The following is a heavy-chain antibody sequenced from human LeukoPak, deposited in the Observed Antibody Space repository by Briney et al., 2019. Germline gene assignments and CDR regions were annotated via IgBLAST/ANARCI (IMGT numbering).Heavy chain of an antibody. CDR2: ISGSGGST. Sequence: QPGGSLRLSCAASGFTFSSYEMNWVRQAPGKGLEWVSAISGSGGSTYYADSVKGRFTISRDNSKNTLYLQMSSLRAEDTAVYYCAKGRGIQLWLGIDYWGQGTLVTVSS. D-gene: IGHD5-18*01. CDR1: GFTFSSYE. V-gene: IGHV3-23*01. J-gene: IGHJ4*02. CDR3: AKGRGIQLWLGIDY.